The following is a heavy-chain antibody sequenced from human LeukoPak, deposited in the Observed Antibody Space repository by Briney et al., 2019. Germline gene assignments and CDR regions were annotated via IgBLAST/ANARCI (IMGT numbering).Heavy chain of an antibody. CDR3: AKSTYHASSGYPHAFDI. CDR2: IIGSGSST. D-gene: IGHD3-22*01. V-gene: IGHV3-23*01. CDR1: GFTFSSYA. J-gene: IGHJ3*02. Sequence: GVSLRFSCAASGFTFSSYAMSWVPQAPGKGLEWVSAIIGSGSSTYYADSGKGRFTISRDNSKNTLYLQMSSLRAEDTAVYYCAKSTYHASSGYPHAFDIWGQGTMVTVSS.